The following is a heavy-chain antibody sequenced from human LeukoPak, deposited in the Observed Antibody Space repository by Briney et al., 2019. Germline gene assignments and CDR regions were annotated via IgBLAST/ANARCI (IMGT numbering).Heavy chain of an antibody. CDR3: ASLSTVRIAAAAVDY. CDR1: GGSISSSNFC. J-gene: IGHJ4*02. D-gene: IGHD6-13*01. V-gene: IGHV4-39*01. CDR2: IYYSGNT. Sequence: KTSESLCLTCTVSGGSISSSNFCWGWLRQPPGLGLEWIVSIYYSGNTYYIPSLNSSVTISVDTSMTQFSLRLSSVTAADTAISYCASLSTVRIAAAAVDYWGQGTLVTVSS.